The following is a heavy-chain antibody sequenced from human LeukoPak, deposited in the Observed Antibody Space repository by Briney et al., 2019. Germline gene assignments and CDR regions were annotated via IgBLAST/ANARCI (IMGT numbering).Heavy chain of an antibody. CDR3: ARGKSNPRLAIYYYYYGMDV. D-gene: IGHD3-16*01. J-gene: IGHJ6*02. V-gene: IGHV3-33*08. Sequence: PGGSLRLSCAASGFTFSNAWMSWVRQAPGKGLEWVAVIWYDGSNKYYADSVKGRFTIFRDNSKNTLYLQMNSLRAEDTAVYYCARGKSNPRLAIYYYYYGMDVWGQGTTVTVSS. CDR1: GFTFSNAW. CDR2: IWYDGSNK.